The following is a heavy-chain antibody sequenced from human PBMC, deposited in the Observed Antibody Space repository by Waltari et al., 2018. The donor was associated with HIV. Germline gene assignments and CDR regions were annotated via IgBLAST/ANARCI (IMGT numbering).Heavy chain of an antibody. Sequence: EVQLVESGGDLVKPGGCLRLSCAASGFTFSNAWMSWVRQAPGKGPEVVGRKKSKADGGTTDYAAPVKGRFTISRDDSKNTLYLQMNSLRFEDTAVYYCTTDEFYYGNSGYFDYWGQGTLVTVSS. CDR1: GFTFSNAW. V-gene: IGHV3-15*05. CDR2: KKSKADGGTT. D-gene: IGHD3-22*01. CDR3: TTDEFYYGNSGYFDY. J-gene: IGHJ4*02.